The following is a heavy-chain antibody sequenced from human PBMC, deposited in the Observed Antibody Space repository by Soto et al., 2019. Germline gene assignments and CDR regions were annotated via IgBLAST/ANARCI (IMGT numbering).Heavy chain of an antibody. CDR3: ARGSMILLRAGWFDP. D-gene: IGHD2-15*01. Sequence: SETLSLTCTVSGGSISSGGYYWSWIRQHPGKGLEWIGYIYYSGSTYYNPSLKSRVTISVDTSKNQFSLKLSSVTAADTAVYYCARGSMILLRAGWFDPWGQGTLVTVS. J-gene: IGHJ5*02. CDR1: GGSISSGGYY. CDR2: IYYSGST. V-gene: IGHV4-31*03.